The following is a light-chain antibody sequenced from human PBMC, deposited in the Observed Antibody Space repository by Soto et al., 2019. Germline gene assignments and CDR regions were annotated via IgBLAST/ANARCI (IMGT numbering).Light chain of an antibody. Sequence: DIQMTQSPSSLSASLGDRVTITCRANQGINNYLAWFQQKPGIAPKSLIYAASNLQTGVPSHFNVSGSGTDFPLTINSLQPEDFATYYCQQYHNYPYTFGQGTKLEIK. J-gene: IGKJ2*01. V-gene: IGKV1-16*02. CDR1: QGINNY. CDR2: AAS. CDR3: QQYHNYPYT.